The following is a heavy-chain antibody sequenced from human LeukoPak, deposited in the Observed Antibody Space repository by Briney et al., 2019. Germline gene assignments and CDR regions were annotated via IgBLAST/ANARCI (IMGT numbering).Heavy chain of an antibody. J-gene: IGHJ4*02. V-gene: IGHV3-23*01. CDR3: ASSPASSCLDD. CDR1: GFTFSTYA. Sequence: PGGSLRLSCAASGFTFSTYAMSWVRQAPGKGREWVSVISDSGGSTYYAGSVKGRFTISRDNSKNTLYLQMNSLRAEDTAVYYCASSPASSCLDDWGQGTLVTVSS. D-gene: IGHD6-13*01. CDR2: ISDSGGST.